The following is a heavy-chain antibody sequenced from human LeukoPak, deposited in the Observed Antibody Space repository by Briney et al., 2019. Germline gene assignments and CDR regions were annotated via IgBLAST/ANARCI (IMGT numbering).Heavy chain of an antibody. CDR2: IKGDGSHT. CDR3: VSDWHHFDFDS. V-gene: IGHV3-74*01. J-gene: IGHJ5*01. CDR1: GFTFSNYW. Sequence: GGSLRLSCAASGFTFSNYWMHWVRQAPGKGLVWVSRIKGDGSHTIYADSVKGRFTISRDNAKNTLYLQMKSLRAEDTAVYYCVSDWHHFDFDSWRLGTLVTVSS. D-gene: IGHD3-9*01.